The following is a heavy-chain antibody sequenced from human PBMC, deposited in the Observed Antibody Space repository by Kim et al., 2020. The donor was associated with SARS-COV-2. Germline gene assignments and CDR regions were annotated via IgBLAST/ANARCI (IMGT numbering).Heavy chain of an antibody. CDR2: ISAYNGNT. J-gene: IGHJ5*02. Sequence: ASVKVSCKASGYTFTSYGISWVRQAPGQGLEWMGWISAYNGNTNYAQKLQGRVTMTTDTSTSTAYMELRSLRSDDTAVYYCARFLGAVAGTSHLNWFDPWGQGTLVTVSS. V-gene: IGHV1-18*01. D-gene: IGHD6-19*01. CDR3: ARFLGAVAGTSHLNWFDP. CDR1: GYTFTSYG.